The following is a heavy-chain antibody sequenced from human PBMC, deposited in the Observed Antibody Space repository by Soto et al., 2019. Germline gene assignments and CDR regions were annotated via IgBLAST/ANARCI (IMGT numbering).Heavy chain of an antibody. CDR3: ARDTGSGLRVAPGIFEY. D-gene: IGHD1-26*01. J-gene: IGHJ4*02. CDR2: INADNGDS. V-gene: IGHV1-3*01. CDR1: GYAFTSYT. Sequence: QVQLVQSGAEVKKPGASVKVSCNPSGYAFTSYTMHWVRQAPGQGLEWMGWINADNGDSKYSQKFQGRVTITRDTSASIDYMELSSLRSEDTAVYYCARDTGSGLRVAPGIFEYWGQGTLVTVSS.